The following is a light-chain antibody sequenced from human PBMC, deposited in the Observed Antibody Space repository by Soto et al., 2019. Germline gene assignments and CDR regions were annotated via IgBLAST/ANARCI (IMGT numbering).Light chain of an antibody. V-gene: IGKV1-39*01. CDR1: QSISSY. J-gene: IGKJ2*01. CDR2: AAS. Sequence: DIQMTQSPSSLSASVGDRVTITCRASQSISSYLNWYQQKPGKAPKLLIYAASSLQSGVPSRFSGSGSGTDLPLTISSLQPEDFATYSCQQSYSTPYTFGQGTKLEIK. CDR3: QQSYSTPYT.